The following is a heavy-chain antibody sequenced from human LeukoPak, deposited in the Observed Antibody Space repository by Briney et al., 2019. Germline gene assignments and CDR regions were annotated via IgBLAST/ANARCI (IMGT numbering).Heavy chain of an antibody. V-gene: IGHV4-38-2*02. Sequence: SETLSLTCAVSGYSISGGYYWGWIRQPPGKGLEWIGSIYHSGSTYYNPSLKSRVTISVDTSKNQFSLKLSSVTAADTAVYYCARDLRFLEWLPNYDAFDIWGQGTMVTVSS. D-gene: IGHD3-3*01. CDR2: IYHSGST. CDR1: GYSISGGYY. CDR3: ARDLRFLEWLPNYDAFDI. J-gene: IGHJ3*02.